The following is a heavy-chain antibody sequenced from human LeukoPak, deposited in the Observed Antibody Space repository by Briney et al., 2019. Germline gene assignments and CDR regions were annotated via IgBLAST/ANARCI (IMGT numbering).Heavy chain of an antibody. CDR1: GGTFSSYA. Sequence: SVKVSCKASGGTFSSYAISWVRQAPGQGLEWMGGIIPIFGTANYAQKFQGRVTITADKSTSTAYMELSSLRSEDTAVYYCASVSNPVFLDAFDIWGQGTMVTVSS. J-gene: IGHJ3*02. D-gene: IGHD2-21*01. CDR2: IIPIFGTA. CDR3: ASVSNPVFLDAFDI. V-gene: IGHV1-69*06.